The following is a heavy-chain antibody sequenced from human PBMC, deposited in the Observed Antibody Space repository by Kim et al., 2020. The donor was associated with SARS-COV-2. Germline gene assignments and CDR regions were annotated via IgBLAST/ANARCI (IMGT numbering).Heavy chain of an antibody. J-gene: IGHJ5*02. CDR2: IYHSGST. D-gene: IGHD2-15*01. V-gene: IGHV4-4*02. Sequence: SETLSLTCAVSGGSISSSNWWSWVRQPPGKGLEWIGEIYHSGSTNYNPSLKSRVTISVDKSKNQFSLKLSSVTAADTAVYYCARDGAYCSGGSCYGWFDPWGQGTLVTVSS. CDR1: GGSISSSNW. CDR3: ARDGAYCSGGSCYGWFDP.